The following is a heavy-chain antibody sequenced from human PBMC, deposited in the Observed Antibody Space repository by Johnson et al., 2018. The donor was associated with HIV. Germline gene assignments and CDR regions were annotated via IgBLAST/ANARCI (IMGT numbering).Heavy chain of an antibody. J-gene: IGHJ3*02. CDR1: GFTFSSNP. Sequence: QVQLVESGGGVVQPGRSLRLSCAASGFTFSSNPMHWVRQAPGKGLEWVSGIDWNGGSSGYADSVKGRFTISRDNSKNMLFLQMNSLRAEDTAVYYCAKHSSSWYDDAFDIWGQGTMVTVSS. CDR3: AKHSSSWYDDAFDI. D-gene: IGHD6-13*01. CDR2: IDWNGGSS. V-gene: IGHV3-NL1*01.